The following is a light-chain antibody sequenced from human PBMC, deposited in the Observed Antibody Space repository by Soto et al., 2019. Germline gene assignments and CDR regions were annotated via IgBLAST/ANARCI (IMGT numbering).Light chain of an antibody. Sequence: VCPQSPGTRSFSPGDKSPLSIISSQSVSSSYLAWYQQKPGQAPRLIIWGASNRATGIQDRFSGSGSGKDFTLTISGMENEDFVVFYCYQYGSSPTKFGHGHQVDIK. CDR2: GAS. J-gene: IGKJ1*01. CDR1: QSVSSSY. V-gene: IGKV3-20*01. CDR3: YQYGSSPTK.